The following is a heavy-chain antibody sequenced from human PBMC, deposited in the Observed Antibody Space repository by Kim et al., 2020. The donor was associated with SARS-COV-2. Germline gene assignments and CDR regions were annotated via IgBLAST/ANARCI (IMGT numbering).Heavy chain of an antibody. J-gene: IGHJ4*02. CDR3: TREHSLFDYYDSGAYFDY. D-gene: IGHD3-22*01. CDR2: IRSNSFGGTV. CDR1: GFTFEEHA. V-gene: IGHV3-49*04. Sequence: GGSLRLSCTASGFTFEEHAMSWVRQAPGKGLEWVGFIRSNSFGGTVKYAASVTGRFTISRDDSNSVAYLQMNSLKTEDTAVYYCTREHSLFDYYDSGAYFDYGGRGTQVTVSS.